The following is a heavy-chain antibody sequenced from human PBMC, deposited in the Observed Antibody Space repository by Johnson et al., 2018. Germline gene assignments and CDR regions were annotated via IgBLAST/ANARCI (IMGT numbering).Heavy chain of an antibody. V-gene: IGHV5-51*01. CDR1: GYTFPTYW. D-gene: IGHD3-22*01. Sequence: EVQLLESGAEVKKXGESLKIXCKGSGYTFPTYWIGWVRQMPGNGLEWMGIIYPGDSDIRYSPSFQGQVTISADKSISTVYLQWSSLKASDTAMYYCARHRAAYYYDSSGYYHDAFDIWGQGTMVTVSS. CDR2: IYPGDSDI. CDR3: ARHRAAYYYDSSGYYHDAFDI. J-gene: IGHJ3*02.